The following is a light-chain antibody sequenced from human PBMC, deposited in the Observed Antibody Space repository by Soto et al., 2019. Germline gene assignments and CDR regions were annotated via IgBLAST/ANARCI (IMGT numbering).Light chain of an antibody. J-gene: IGLJ1*01. CDR1: SSDVGSYNL. CDR3: CSYAGSTTYV. Sequence: QSVLTQPASVSGSPGQSITISCTGTSSDVGSYNLVSWYQRHPGKAPKLMIYEVSKRPSGVSNRFSGSKSGNTASLTFSGLQAEDEVVYYCCSYAGSTTYVFGTGTKVTVL. CDR2: EVS. V-gene: IGLV2-23*02.